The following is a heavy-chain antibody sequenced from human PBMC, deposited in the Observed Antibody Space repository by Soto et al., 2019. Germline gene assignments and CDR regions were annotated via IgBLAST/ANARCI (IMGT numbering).Heavy chain of an antibody. V-gene: IGHV3-33*06. D-gene: IGHD2-21*02. CDR1: GFTFSSYG. CDR2: IWYDGSNK. Sequence: GGSLRLSCAASGFTFSSYGMHWVRQAPGKGLEWVAVIWYDGSNKYYADSVKGRFTISRDNSKNTLYLQMNILRAEDTAVYYCAKETAYCGGDCCPEYFQHWGRGTLVTVSS. J-gene: IGHJ1*01. CDR3: AKETAYCGGDCCPEYFQH.